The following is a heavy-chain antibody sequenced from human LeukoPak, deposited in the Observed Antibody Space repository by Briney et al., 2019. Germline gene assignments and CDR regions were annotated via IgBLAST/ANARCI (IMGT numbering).Heavy chain of an antibody. Sequence: PGGSLRLSCAASGFTFSSYSMSWVRQAPGKGLEWVSSISSSSSYIYYADSVKGRFTISRDNAKNSLYLQMNSLRADDTAVYYCASEDVTWGVRGALDYWGQGTLVTVSS. V-gene: IGHV3-21*01. CDR1: GFTFSSYS. CDR3: ASEDVTWGVRGALDY. CDR2: ISSSSSYI. D-gene: IGHD3-10*01. J-gene: IGHJ4*02.